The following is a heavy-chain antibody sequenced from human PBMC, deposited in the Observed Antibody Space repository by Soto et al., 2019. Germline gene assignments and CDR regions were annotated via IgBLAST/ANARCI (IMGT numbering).Heavy chain of an antibody. D-gene: IGHD2-15*01. Sequence: QVQLVQSGAEVKKPGASVKVSCKASGYTFTSYGISWVRQAPGQGLEWMGRISAYNGNTNYAQKLQGRVTMTTDTSTSTADMQLRSLRSEDTAVYYCASVVGALGHWFDPWGQGTLVTVSS. V-gene: IGHV1-18*01. CDR1: GYTFTSYG. CDR2: ISAYNGNT. J-gene: IGHJ5*02. CDR3: ASVVGALGHWFDP.